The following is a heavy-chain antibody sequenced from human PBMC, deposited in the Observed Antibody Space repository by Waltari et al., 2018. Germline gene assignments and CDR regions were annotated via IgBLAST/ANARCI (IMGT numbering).Heavy chain of an antibody. J-gene: IGHJ5*02. CDR1: GYSISSGYY. D-gene: IGHD1-7*01. CDR2: IYHSGST. CDR3: ARETRSLTGTGFEDWFDP. Sequence: QVQLQESGPGLVKPSETLSLTCAVSGYSISSGYYWGWIRQPPGKGLEWIGSIYHSGSTYYNPSRKSRVTISVDTSKNQFSLKLSSVTAADTAVDYCARETRSLTGTGFEDWFDPWGQGTLVIVSS. V-gene: IGHV4-38-2*02.